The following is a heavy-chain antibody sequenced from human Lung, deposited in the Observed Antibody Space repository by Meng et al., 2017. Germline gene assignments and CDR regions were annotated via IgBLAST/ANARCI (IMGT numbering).Heavy chain of an antibody. D-gene: IGHD5-12*01. CDR1: GFTFSNAY. Sequence: EVQLLGYGGGLVKPGGSLRLSCEGSGFTFSNAYMTWVRQVPGKRLEWVGRIKSKPDGETIDYAAPVKGRFTISRDDSKNTVYLQMNSLKTEDTAVYYCSGHIDYWGQGTLVTVSS. V-gene: IGHV3-15*01. J-gene: IGHJ4*02. CDR3: SGHIDY. CDR2: IKSKPDGETI.